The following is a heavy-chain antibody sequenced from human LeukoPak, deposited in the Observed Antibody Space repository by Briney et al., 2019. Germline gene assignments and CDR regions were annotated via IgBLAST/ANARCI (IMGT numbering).Heavy chain of an antibody. CDR1: GVSFSGYY. Sequence: SETLSLTCAVYGVSFSGYYWSWIRQPPGKGLEWIGEINHSGSTNYNPSLKSRVTISVDTSKNQFSLKLSSVTAADTAVYYCARGELRYFDWPEDYWGQGTLVTVSS. CDR2: INHSGST. V-gene: IGHV4-34*01. CDR3: ARGELRYFDWPEDY. D-gene: IGHD3-9*01. J-gene: IGHJ4*02.